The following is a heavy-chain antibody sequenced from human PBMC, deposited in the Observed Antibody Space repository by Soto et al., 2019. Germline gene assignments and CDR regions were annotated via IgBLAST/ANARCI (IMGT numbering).Heavy chain of an antibody. V-gene: IGHV1-8*01. J-gene: IGHJ5*02. CDR2: MNANSGNT. CDR3: ATWKMGYYDGLWFDP. Sequence: QVQLVQSGAEVKKPGASVKVSCKASGYTFTSYDINWVRQATGQGLEWMGWMNANSGNTGYAQKFQGRVTMTRNTSISTAYMELSSLRSEDTDVYYCATWKMGYYDGLWFDPWGQGTLVTVSS. CDR1: GYTFTSYD. D-gene: IGHD3-3*01.